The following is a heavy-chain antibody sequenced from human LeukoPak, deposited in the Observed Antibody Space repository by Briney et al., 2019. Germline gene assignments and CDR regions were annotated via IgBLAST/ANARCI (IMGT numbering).Heavy chain of an antibody. J-gene: IGHJ4*02. V-gene: IGHV3-23*01. CDR1: GFTFSSYA. D-gene: IGHD3-10*01. CDR3: AKALWFGDEGFDY. CDR2: ISGSGSST. Sequence: GGSLRLSCAASGFTFSSYAMSWVRQAPGKGLEWVSAISGSGSSTYYADSVKGRFTISRDDSKNTLYLQMNSLRAEDTAVYYCAKALWFGDEGFDYWGQGTLVTVSS.